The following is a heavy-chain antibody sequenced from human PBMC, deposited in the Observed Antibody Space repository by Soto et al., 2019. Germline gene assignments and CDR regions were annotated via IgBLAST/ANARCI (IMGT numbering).Heavy chain of an antibody. CDR1: GFSHSTSGVA. J-gene: IGHJ5*02. CDR2: IYWNDDK. V-gene: IGHV2-5*01. D-gene: IGHD3-22*01. CDR3: PRLLSSALYSYDL. Sequence: QITLKESGPTLVKPTQTLTLTCTLSGFSHSTSGVAVGWIRQPPGKALEWLGHIYWNDDKYYSTSLKSRLSLTKDTSKNHVVLTMTNVDPVDTGTYYCPRLLSSALYSYDLWGQGTLVTVSS.